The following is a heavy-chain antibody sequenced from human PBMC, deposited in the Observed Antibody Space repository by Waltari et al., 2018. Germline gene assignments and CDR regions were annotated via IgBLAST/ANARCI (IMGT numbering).Heavy chain of an antibody. J-gene: IGHJ4*02. CDR2: SYPGDSDT. D-gene: IGHD6-13*01. CDR1: GCSFTSYW. CDR3: ARSVWSSSWRLDY. V-gene: IGHV5-51*01. Sequence: EVQLVQSGAEVKKPGAYLKIYCKGSGCSFTSYWIRWLRQMPGKGLEWMGNSYPGDSDTRYSPSFQGQVTISADKSISTAYLQWSSLKASDTAMYYCARSVWSSSWRLDYWGQGTLVTVSS.